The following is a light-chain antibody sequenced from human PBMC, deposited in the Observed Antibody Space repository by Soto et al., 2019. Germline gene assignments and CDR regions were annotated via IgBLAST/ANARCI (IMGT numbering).Light chain of an antibody. CDR3: QQRSKWPRYS. V-gene: IGKV3-11*01. J-gene: IGKJ2*03. CDR1: QSVSSY. Sequence: EIVLTQSPGTLSLSPGERATLSCRASQSVSSYLAWYQHKPGQAPKLLIYDAFNRATGIPARFSGSGSGTDFTLTISSLEPEDFAVYFCQQRSKWPRYSFGQGAKLE. CDR2: DAF.